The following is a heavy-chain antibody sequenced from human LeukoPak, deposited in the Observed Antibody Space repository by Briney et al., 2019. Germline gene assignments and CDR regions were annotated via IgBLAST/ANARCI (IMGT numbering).Heavy chain of an antibody. V-gene: IGHV3-74*01. CDR3: AKDNYPGGYYYGMDV. D-gene: IGHD4-11*01. J-gene: IGHJ6*02. Sequence: GGSLRLSCAASGFTFNKYYMHWVRQAPGKGLVWVSRTNIDGRYTSYADSVKGRFTISRDNSKNTLYLQMNSLRAEDTAVYYCAKDNYPGGYYYGMDVWGQGTTVTASS. CDR1: GFTFNKYY. CDR2: TNIDGRYT.